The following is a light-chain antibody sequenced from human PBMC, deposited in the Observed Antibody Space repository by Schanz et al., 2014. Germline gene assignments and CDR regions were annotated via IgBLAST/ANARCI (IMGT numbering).Light chain of an antibody. J-gene: IGLJ2*01. Sequence: QSVLTQPPSASGSPGQSVTISCTGTSSDVGGYKYVSWYQQHPGKAPKLMIYEVSKRPSGVPDRFSASKSGNTASLTVSGLQADDEADYYCSSYAGSNGVLFGGGTKLTVL. CDR1: SSDVGGYKY. V-gene: IGLV2-8*01. CDR2: EVS. CDR3: SSYAGSNGVL.